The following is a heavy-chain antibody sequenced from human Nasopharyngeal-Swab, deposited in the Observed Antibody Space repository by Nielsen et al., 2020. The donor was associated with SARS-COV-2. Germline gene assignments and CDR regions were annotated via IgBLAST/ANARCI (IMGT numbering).Heavy chain of an antibody. CDR2: ISAYNGNT. V-gene: IGHV1-18*01. Sequence: ASVKVSCKASGYTFTSYGISWVRQAPGQGLEWMGWISAYNGNTNYAQKLQGRVTMTTDTSTSTVYMELRSLRSDDTAVYYCASRIRPYYGSGSYSYHYGMDVWGQGTTVTVSS. D-gene: IGHD3-10*01. J-gene: IGHJ6*02. CDR1: GYTFTSYG. CDR3: ASRIRPYYGSGSYSYHYGMDV.